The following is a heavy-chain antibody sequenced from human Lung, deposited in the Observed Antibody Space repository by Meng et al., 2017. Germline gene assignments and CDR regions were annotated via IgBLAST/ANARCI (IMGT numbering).Heavy chain of an antibody. V-gene: IGHV4-30-4*01. CDR3: ARGQKGYFDL. CDR1: GGXXSSSNYY. Sequence: QLHLXESAXGLVKPPSPXSLIFTGSGGXXSSSNYYWSWIRQPPGKGLEWSGNIYNSGSTYYNPSLKSRITISVDTSKNQFSLKLSSVTAADTAVYYCARGQKGYFDLWGRGTLXTVSS. J-gene: IGHJ2*01. CDR2: IYNSGST.